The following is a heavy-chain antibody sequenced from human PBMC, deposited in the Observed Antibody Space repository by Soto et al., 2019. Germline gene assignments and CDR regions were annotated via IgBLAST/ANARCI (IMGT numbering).Heavy chain of an antibody. Sequence: GSLILSCAASGFTFSSYAMHGVRQAPGKGLEWVAVISYDGSNKYYADSVKGRFTISRDNSKNTLYLQMNSLRAEDTAVYYCARDGGFYYDSSGYYPGYWGQGTLVTVSS. J-gene: IGHJ4*02. CDR3: ARDGGFYYDSSGYYPGY. CDR1: GFTFSSYA. CDR2: ISYDGSNK. V-gene: IGHV3-30-3*01. D-gene: IGHD3-22*01.